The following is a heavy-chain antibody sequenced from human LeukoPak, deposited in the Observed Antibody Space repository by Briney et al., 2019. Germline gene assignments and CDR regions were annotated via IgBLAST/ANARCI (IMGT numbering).Heavy chain of an antibody. D-gene: IGHD3-22*01. Sequence: PSETLSLTCAVYGGSFTGYYWSWIRQPPRKGLERIAEINDSGSTNYNPSFKGRVTISVDTSKNQFSLKLSSVAAAETAVYYCARGVYYDSSGYYSDAFDIWGQGTMVTVSS. CDR2: INDSGST. CDR3: ARGVYYDSSGYYSDAFDI. CDR1: GGSFTGYY. J-gene: IGHJ3*02. V-gene: IGHV4-34*01.